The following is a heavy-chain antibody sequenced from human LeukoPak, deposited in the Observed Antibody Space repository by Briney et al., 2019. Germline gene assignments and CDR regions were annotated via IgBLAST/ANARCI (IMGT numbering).Heavy chain of an antibody. V-gene: IGHV4-61*02. CDR2: IYTSGST. Sequence: PSETLSLTCTVWGGSISSGSYYWSWIRQPAGKGLEWIGRIYTSGSTNYNPSLKSRVTISVDTSKNQFSLKLSSVTAADTAVYYCAREPQSVEGFGELSPHYYYYYTDVWGKGTTVTVSS. J-gene: IGHJ6*03. CDR1: GGSISSGSYY. CDR3: AREPQSVEGFGELSPHYYYYYTDV. D-gene: IGHD3-10*01.